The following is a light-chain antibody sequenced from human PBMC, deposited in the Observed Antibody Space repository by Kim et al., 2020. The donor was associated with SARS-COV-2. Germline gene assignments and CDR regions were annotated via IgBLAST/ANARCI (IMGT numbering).Light chain of an antibody. CDR1: QSVSSY. Sequence: PGERATRSCRASQSVSSYLAWYQQKPGQAPRLLIYDASNRATGIPARFSGSGSGTDFTLTISSLEPEDFAVYYCQQRSNWPPITFGQGTRLEIK. CDR2: DAS. J-gene: IGKJ5*01. V-gene: IGKV3-11*01. CDR3: QQRSNWPPIT.